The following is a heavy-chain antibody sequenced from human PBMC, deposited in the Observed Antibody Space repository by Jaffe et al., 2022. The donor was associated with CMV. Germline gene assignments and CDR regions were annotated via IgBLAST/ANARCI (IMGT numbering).Heavy chain of an antibody. Sequence: HLQLQESGPGLVKPSETLSLTCTISGGSISTYNYYWGWIRQPPGKGLEWIGSFYYSDSTYSNPSLKSRVAISVDTSKNQFSLRLSSVTAADTGIYYCARQPSVTTMKTSDDGFEFWGQGTLVTVSS. D-gene: IGHD4-17*01. CDR2: FYYSDST. V-gene: IGHV4-39*01. CDR3: ARQPSVTTMKTSDDGFEF. J-gene: IGHJ4*02. CDR1: GGSISTYNYY.